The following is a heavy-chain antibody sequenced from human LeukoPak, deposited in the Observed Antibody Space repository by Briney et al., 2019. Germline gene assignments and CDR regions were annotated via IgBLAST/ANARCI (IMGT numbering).Heavy chain of an antibody. CDR1: GFTFSSYA. V-gene: IGHV3-30*04. D-gene: IGHD1-26*01. CDR3: AKPPSGSYHFDY. Sequence: GGSLRLSCAASGFTFSSYAMHWVRQAPGKGLEWVAVISYDGSNKYYADSVKGRFTISRDNSKNTLYLRMNSLRAEDTALYYCAKPPSGSYHFDYWGQGALVTVSS. J-gene: IGHJ4*02. CDR2: ISYDGSNK.